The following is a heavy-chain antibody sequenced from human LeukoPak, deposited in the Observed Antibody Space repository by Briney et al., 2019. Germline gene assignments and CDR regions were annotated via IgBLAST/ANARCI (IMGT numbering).Heavy chain of an antibody. J-gene: IGHJ4*02. CDR2: TRNKADTYTT. D-gene: IGHD2-2*01. CDR3: AHLGGVVTATTDFGY. Sequence: QPGGSLRLSCAASGFTFSDHYTDWVRQAPGKGLEWVGRTRNKADTYTTHYAASVEGRFTISRDDSKNSLYLQMNSLKTEDTAVYYCAHLGGVVTATTDFGYWGQGTLVTVSS. CDR1: GFTFSDHY. V-gene: IGHV3-72*01.